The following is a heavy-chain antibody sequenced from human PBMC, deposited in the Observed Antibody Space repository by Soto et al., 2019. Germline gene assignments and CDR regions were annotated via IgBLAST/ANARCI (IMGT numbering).Heavy chain of an antibody. CDR1: GFTFSDYY. CDR2: ISGSSSDT. CDR3: ATGPRRLSD. V-gene: IGHV3-11*05. J-gene: IGHJ4*02. Sequence: QVQLVESGGGLVKPGGSLRLSCAASGFTFSDYYMSWIRQAPGKGLESLSYISGSSSDTNYADSVKGRFTISRDNAKNSLYLQMNGLRAEDTAVYYCATGPRRLSDWGQGTLVIVSS. D-gene: IGHD3-3*01.